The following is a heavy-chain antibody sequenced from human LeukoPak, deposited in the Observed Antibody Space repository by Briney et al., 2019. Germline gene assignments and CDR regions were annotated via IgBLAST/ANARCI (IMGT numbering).Heavy chain of an antibody. D-gene: IGHD6-13*01. V-gene: IGHV1-69*13. J-gene: IGHJ1*01. CDR3: ASSIAAAGTWYFQH. CDR1: GGTFSSYA. Sequence: SVKASCKASGGTFSSYAISWVRQAPGQGLEWMGGIIPIFGTANYAQKFQGRVTITADESTSTAYMELSSLRSEDTAVYYCASSIAAAGTWYFQHWGQGTLVTVSS. CDR2: IIPIFGTA.